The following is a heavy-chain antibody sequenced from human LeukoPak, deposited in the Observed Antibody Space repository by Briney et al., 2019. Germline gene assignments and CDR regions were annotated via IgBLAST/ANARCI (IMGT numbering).Heavy chain of an antibody. D-gene: IGHD3-16*01. V-gene: IGHV3-33*01. Sequence: GGSLRLSSAASGFTFSSYGMHWVRQAPGKGLEWVAVIWYDGSNKYYADSVKGRFTISRDNSKNTLYLQMNSLRAEDTAVYYCARDSPGGDCFDYWGQGTLVTVPS. CDR1: GFTFSSYG. CDR2: IWYDGSNK. J-gene: IGHJ4*02. CDR3: ARDSPGGDCFDY.